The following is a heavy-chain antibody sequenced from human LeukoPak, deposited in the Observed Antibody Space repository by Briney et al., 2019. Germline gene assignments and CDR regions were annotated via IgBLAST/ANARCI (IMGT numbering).Heavy chain of an antibody. CDR3: ARSYYDSSGSYFDY. J-gene: IGHJ4*02. V-gene: IGHV3-23*01. CDR2: ISGSGGST. Sequence: GGSLRLSCAASGFTFSSYAMSWVRQAPGKGLEWVSAISGSGGSTYYADSVKSRFTISRDNSKNTLYLQMNSLRAEDTAVYYCARSYYDSSGSYFDYWGQGTLITVSS. CDR1: GFTFSSYA. D-gene: IGHD3-22*01.